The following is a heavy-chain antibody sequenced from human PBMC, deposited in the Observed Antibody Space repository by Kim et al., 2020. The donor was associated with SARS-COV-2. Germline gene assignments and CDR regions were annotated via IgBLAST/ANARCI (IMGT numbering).Heavy chain of an antibody. J-gene: IGHJ4*02. CDR2: IYYSGST. Sequence: SETLSLTCTVSGGSISSGGYYWSWIRQHPGKGLEWIGYIYYSGSTYYNPSLKSRVTISVDTSKNQYSLKLSSVTAADTAVYYCARVQGLITMIVVVVEAFDYWGQGTMVTVSA. D-gene: IGHD3-22*01. V-gene: IGHV4-31*03. CDR1: GGSISSGGYY. CDR3: ARVQGLITMIVVVVEAFDY.